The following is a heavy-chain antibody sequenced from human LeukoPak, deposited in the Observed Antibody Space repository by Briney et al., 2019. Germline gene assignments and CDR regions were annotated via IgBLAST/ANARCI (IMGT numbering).Heavy chain of an antibody. CDR3: ARRHGKDTAMVETYYYYGMDV. CDR1: GGSFSGYY. Sequence: SETLSLTCAVYGGSFSGYYWSWIRQPPGKGLEWIGEINHSGSTNYNPSLKSRVTISVNTSKNQFSLKLSSVTAADTAVYYCARRHGKDTAMVETYYYYGMDVWGQGTTVTVSS. V-gene: IGHV4-34*01. CDR2: INHSGST. D-gene: IGHD5-18*01. J-gene: IGHJ6*02.